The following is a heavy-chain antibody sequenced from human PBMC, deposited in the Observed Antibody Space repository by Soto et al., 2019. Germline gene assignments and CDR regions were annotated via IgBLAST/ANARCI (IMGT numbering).Heavy chain of an antibody. Sequence: KLSETLSLTCGVFGGSISNSNWWTWVRQPPGKGLEWIGEIYHTGSTNYNSSLMSRVTISLDKPNNQFSLKLSSVTAADTAVYYCAHRPIVGAAIWGQGTLVTVSS. CDR3: AHRPIVGAAI. CDR2: IYHTGST. CDR1: GGSISNSNW. J-gene: IGHJ4*02. D-gene: IGHD1-26*01. V-gene: IGHV4-4*02.